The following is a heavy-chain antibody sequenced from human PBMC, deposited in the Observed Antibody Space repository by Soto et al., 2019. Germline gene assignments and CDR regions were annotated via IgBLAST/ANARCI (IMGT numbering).Heavy chain of an antibody. V-gene: IGHV1-3*01. CDR2: INGGNGNT. CDR1: GNTVPNYA. J-gene: IGHJ4*02. CDR3: ARGPRNWGVDY. D-gene: IGHD7-27*01. Sequence: ASVKVSCKASGNTVPNYAIHWVRQAPGQRLEWMGWINGGNGNTYYSENFQGRVTITRDTSKSTAFMELSSLTSEDTAVYYCARGPRNWGVDYWGQGTLVTVSS.